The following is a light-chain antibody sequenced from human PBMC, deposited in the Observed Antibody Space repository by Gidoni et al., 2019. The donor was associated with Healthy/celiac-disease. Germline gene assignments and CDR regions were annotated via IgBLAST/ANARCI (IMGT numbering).Light chain of an antibody. V-gene: IGKV3-11*01. CDR3: QQSSNWPPLT. Sequence: EIVLTQSPATLSLSPGDRATLSCRASQSVSSYLAWYQQKPGQATRHLIYDASNRATGVPARYSGRGSGTDFTLTSSSLEPEDFAVYYCQQSSNWPPLTFXGXTKVEIK. CDR1: QSVSSY. J-gene: IGKJ4*01. CDR2: DAS.